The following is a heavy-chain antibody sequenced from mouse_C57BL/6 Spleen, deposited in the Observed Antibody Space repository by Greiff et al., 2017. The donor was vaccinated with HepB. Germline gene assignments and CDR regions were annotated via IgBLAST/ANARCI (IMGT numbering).Heavy chain of an antibody. CDR1: GFTFSDFY. D-gene: IGHD2-4*01. CDR2: SRNKANDYTT. Sequence: EVQGVESGGGLVQSGRSLRLSCATSGFTFSDFYMEWVRQAPGKGLEWIAASRNKANDYTTEYSASVKGRFIVSRDTSQSILYLQMNALRAEDTAIYYGARDAIYYDYDRYFDVWGTGTTVTVSS. CDR3: ARDAIYYDYDRYFDV. J-gene: IGHJ1*03. V-gene: IGHV7-1*01.